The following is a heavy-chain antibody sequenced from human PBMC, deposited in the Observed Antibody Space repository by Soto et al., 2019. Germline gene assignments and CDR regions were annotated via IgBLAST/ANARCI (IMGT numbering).Heavy chain of an antibody. D-gene: IGHD5-18*01. J-gene: IGHJ4*02. V-gene: IGHV4-34*01. CDR2: INHSGST. Sequence: SETLSLTCAVYGGSFSGYYWSWIRQPPGKGLEWIGEINHSGSTNYNPSLKSRVTISVDTSKNQFSLKRSSWTAADTAVYYCARGQVVGYSYGYSLFRCYFDYWGQGTLVTVSS. CDR3: ARGQVVGYSYGYSLFRCYFDY. CDR1: GGSFSGYY.